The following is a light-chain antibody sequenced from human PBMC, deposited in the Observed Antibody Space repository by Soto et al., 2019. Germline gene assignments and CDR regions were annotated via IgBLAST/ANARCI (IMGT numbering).Light chain of an antibody. J-gene: IGLJ3*02. CDR3: CSYVDTDTWV. Sequence: QSALTQPASVSGSPGQSITISCTGTSSDVGGYNYVSWYQHHPGKAPKLMIYEVSNRPSGVSYRFSGSKSGNTASLTISGLQAEDEADYYCCSYVDTDTWVFGGGTKLTVL. CDR2: EVS. V-gene: IGLV2-14*01. CDR1: SSDVGGYNY.